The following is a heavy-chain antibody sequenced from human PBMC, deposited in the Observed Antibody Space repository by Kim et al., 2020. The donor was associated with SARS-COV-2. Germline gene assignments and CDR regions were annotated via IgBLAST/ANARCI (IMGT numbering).Heavy chain of an antibody. D-gene: IGHD6-19*01. V-gene: IGHV1-24*01. Sequence: AQKFQGRVTMTEDTSTDTAYMELSSLRSEDTAVYYCATATVAGLSSHFDYWGQGTLVTVSS. CDR3: ATATVAGLSSHFDY. J-gene: IGHJ4*02.